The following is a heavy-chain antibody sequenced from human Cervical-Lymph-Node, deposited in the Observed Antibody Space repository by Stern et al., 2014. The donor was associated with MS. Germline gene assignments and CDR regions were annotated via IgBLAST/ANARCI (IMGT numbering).Heavy chain of an antibody. V-gene: IGHV1-3*01. CDR2: NNAANGNT. Sequence: QVQLVQSGAEVKKPGASVTVSCEASGYTFTTYAIHWVRQAPGQRLEWMGWNNAANGNTKYSQKFQGRVTITRDTSASTAYMELSSLKSEDTAVYYCARDKPVAVIYYYGMDVWGQGTTVTVSS. J-gene: IGHJ6*02. CDR3: ARDKPVAVIYYYGMDV. D-gene: IGHD2-15*01. CDR1: GYTFTTYA.